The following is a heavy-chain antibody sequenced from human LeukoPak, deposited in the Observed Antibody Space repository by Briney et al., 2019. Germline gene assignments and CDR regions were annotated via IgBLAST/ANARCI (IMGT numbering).Heavy chain of an antibody. J-gene: IGHJ4*02. D-gene: IGHD4-11*01. CDR2: IDINTGNP. Sequence: GASVKVSCKASGYTFIRYAINWVRQAPGQGLEWMGWIDINTGNPTYAQGFTGRFVFSLDTSVTTAYLEISTLKAEDTAIYYCERDVTTASFDYWGQGTLVTVSS. V-gene: IGHV7-4-1*02. CDR3: ERDVTTASFDY. CDR1: GYTFIRYA.